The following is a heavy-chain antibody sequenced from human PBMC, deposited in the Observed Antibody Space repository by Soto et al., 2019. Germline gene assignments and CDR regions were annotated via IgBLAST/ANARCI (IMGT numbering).Heavy chain of an antibody. V-gene: IGHV3-53*01. Sequence: TGGSLRLSCAASGFTVTNKYMTWVRQAPGKGLEWVSTLYSGGGTYYADSVKGRFTISRDKSKNTADLQMNSLQADDTAVNYSGRDRHDILPGSSYYHYYGVDVWGQGTSVTVSS. J-gene: IGHJ6*02. CDR2: LYSGGGT. D-gene: IGHD3-9*01. CDR1: GFTVTNKY. CDR3: GRDRHDILPGSSYYHYYGVDV.